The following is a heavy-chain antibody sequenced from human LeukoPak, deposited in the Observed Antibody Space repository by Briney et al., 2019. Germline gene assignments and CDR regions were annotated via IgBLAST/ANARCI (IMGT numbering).Heavy chain of an antibody. Sequence: GGSLRLSCAASGFTFSSYWMSWVRQAPGKGLECVANIKQDGSEKYYVDSVKGRFTISRDNAKNSLYLQMNSLRAEDTAVYYCARDSRSSPFRGKYWGQGTLVTVSS. CDR3: ARDSRSSPFRGKY. CDR1: GFTFSSYW. D-gene: IGHD3-16*01. V-gene: IGHV3-7*01. CDR2: IKQDGSEK. J-gene: IGHJ4*02.